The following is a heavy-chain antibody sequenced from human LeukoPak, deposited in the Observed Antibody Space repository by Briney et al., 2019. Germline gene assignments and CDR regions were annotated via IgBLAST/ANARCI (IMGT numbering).Heavy chain of an antibody. V-gene: IGHV3-23*01. J-gene: IGHJ4*02. D-gene: IGHD2-15*01. CDR3: RIVVVVAATDYFDY. CDR2: ISGSGGST. Sequence: GGSLRLSCAASGFTFSSYAMSWVRQAPGKGLEWDSAISGSGGSTYYADSVKGRFTISRDNSKNTLYLQMNSLRAEDTAVYYCRIVVVVAATDYFDYWGQGTLVTVSS. CDR1: GFTFSSYA.